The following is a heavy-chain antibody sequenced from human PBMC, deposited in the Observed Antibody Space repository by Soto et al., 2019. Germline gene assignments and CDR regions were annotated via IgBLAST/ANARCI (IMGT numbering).Heavy chain of an antibody. CDR3: TTVGLIAVAAFSRPPPRS. V-gene: IGHV3-15*01. CDR2: IKSKTDGGTT. D-gene: IGHD6-19*01. Sequence: GGSLRLSCAASGFTFSNAWMSWVRQAPGKGLEWVGRIKSKTDGGTTDYAAPVKGRFTISRDDSKNTLYLQMNSLKTEDTAVYYCTTVGLIAVAAFSRPPPRSWGQGTLVTVSS. CDR1: GFTFSNAW. J-gene: IGHJ4*02.